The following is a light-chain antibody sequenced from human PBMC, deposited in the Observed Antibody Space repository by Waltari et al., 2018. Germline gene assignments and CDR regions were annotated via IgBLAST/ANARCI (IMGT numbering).Light chain of an antibody. CDR1: SSDVGGYNY. CDR2: EVS. Sequence: QSALTQPPSASGSPGQSVTISCTGTSSDVGGYNYVSWYQQHPGKAPKLMIYEVSKRPSGVPDRVSGSKSGNPASLTVSGLRAEDEADYYCSSYAGNNNVVFGGGTKLTVL. J-gene: IGLJ2*01. V-gene: IGLV2-8*01. CDR3: SSYAGNNNVV.